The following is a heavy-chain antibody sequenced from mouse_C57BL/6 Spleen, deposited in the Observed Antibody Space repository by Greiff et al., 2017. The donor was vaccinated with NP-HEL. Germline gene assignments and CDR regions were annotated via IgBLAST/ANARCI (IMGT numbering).Heavy chain of an antibody. CDR1: GYTFTDYY. Sequence: QVQLQQSGAELVRPGASVKLSCKASGYTFTDYYINWVKQRPGQGLEWIARIYPGSGNTYYNEKFKGKATLTAEKSSSTAYMQLSSLTSEDSAVYFCARSLYYGSSYGYAMDYWGQGTSVTVSS. D-gene: IGHD1-1*01. J-gene: IGHJ4*01. CDR3: ARSLYYGSSYGYAMDY. CDR2: IYPGSGNT. V-gene: IGHV1-76*01.